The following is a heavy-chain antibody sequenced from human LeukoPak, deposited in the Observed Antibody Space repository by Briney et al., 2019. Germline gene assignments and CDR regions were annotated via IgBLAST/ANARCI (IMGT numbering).Heavy chain of an antibody. Sequence: GGSLRLSCEASGFSVSYYFINWVRQAPGKGLEWVSSISSSGDFMYSADSVKGRFTISRDNAKNSLYLQMNSLRDEDTAVYYCARDQSSGYWGILYWGQGTLVTVSS. J-gene: IGHJ4*02. V-gene: IGHV3-21*01. CDR3: ARDQSSGYWGILY. D-gene: IGHD3-22*01. CDR1: GFSVSYYF. CDR2: ISSSGDFM.